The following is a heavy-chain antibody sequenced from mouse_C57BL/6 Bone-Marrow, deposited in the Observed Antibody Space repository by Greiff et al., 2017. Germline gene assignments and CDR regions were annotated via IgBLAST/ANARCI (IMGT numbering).Heavy chain of an antibody. Sequence: QVQLQQSGAELARPGASVKLSCKASGYTFTSYGISWVKQRTGQGLEWIVEIYPRSGNTYYNEKFKGKATLTADKSSSTAYMELRSLTSEDSAVYFCARSPLLLYYFDYWGQGTTLTVSS. CDR3: ARSPLLLYYFDY. J-gene: IGHJ2*01. D-gene: IGHD2-12*01. CDR2: IYPRSGNT. V-gene: IGHV1-81*01. CDR1: GYTFTSYG.